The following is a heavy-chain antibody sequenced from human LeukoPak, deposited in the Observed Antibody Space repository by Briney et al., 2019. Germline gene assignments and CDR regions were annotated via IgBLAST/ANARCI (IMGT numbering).Heavy chain of an antibody. D-gene: IGHD3-10*01. CDR3: AKGPGTIVRGGRSDY. Sequence: HPGGSLRLSCAASGFNFSSYAMSWVRQAPGKALEWVSAISGSGRSTYYADYVKGRFTISRDNSKNTLYLQMSSLRAEDTAVYYCAKGPGTIVRGGRSDYWGQGTMVTVSS. CDR1: GFNFSSYA. CDR2: ISGSGRST. V-gene: IGHV3-23*01. J-gene: IGHJ4*02.